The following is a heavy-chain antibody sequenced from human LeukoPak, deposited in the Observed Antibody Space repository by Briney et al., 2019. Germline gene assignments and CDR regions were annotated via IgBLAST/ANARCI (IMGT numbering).Heavy chain of an antibody. CDR3: AKASSKWELVNYFDY. V-gene: IGHV3-23*01. D-gene: IGHD1-26*01. J-gene: IGHJ4*02. CDR1: GFTFSSYA. Sequence: GGSLRLSCAASGFTFSSYAMSWVRQAPGKGLEWVSAISGSGGSTYYADSVKGRFTISRDNSKNTLYLQMNSLRAEDTAVYYCAKASSKWELVNYFDYWGQGTLVTVSS. CDR2: ISGSGGST.